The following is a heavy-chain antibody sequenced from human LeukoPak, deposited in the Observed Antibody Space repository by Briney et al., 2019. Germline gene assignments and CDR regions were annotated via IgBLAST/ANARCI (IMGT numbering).Heavy chain of an antibody. CDR3: ARQNYDYVWGSYRYDN. J-gene: IGHJ4*02. CDR2: MNPNSGNT. V-gene: IGHV1-8*01. Sequence: ASVKVSCKASGYTFTSYDINWVRQATGQGLEWMGWMNPNSGNTGYAQKFQGRVTMTRNTSISTAYMELSSLRSEDTAVYYCARQNYDYVWGSYRYDNWGQGTLVTVSS. D-gene: IGHD3-16*02. CDR1: GYTFTSYD.